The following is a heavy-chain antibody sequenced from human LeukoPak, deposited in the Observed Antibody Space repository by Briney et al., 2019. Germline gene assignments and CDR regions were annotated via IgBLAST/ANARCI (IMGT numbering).Heavy chain of an antibody. CDR2: ISYDGSNK. CDR1: GFTFSSYG. Sequence: PGGSLRLSCAASGFTFSSYGMHWVRQAPGKGLEWVAVISYDGSNKYYADSVKGRFTISRDNSKNTLYLQMNSLRAEDTAVYYCTKDVVGATGYWGQGTLVTVSS. J-gene: IGHJ4*02. D-gene: IGHD1-26*01. CDR3: TKDVVGATGY. V-gene: IGHV3-30*18.